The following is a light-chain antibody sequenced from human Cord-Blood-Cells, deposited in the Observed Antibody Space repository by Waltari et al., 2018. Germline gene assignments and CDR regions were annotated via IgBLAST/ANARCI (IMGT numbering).Light chain of an antibody. CDR2: GKN. CDR3: NSRDSSGNHLV. V-gene: IGLV3-19*01. J-gene: IGLJ2*01. CDR1: SLRSYY. Sequence: SSELTQDPAVSVALGQTVRITCKGDSLRSYYASWYQQKPGQAPVLVIYGKNNRPSGIPDRFSGSSAGNTASLTITGAQAEDEAYYYCNSRDSSGNHLVFGGGTKLTVL.